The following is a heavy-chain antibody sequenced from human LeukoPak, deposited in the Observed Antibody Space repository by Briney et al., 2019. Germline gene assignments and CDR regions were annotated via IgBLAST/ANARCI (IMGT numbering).Heavy chain of an antibody. J-gene: IGHJ4*02. CDR2: IKQDGSEK. Sequence: PGGSLRLSFAASGFTFSSYWTSWVRQAPGKGLEWVANIKQDGSEKYYVDSVKGRFTISRDNAKNSLYLQMNSLRAEDTAVYYCARVVDTAMVLDYWGQGTLVTVSS. V-gene: IGHV3-7*01. CDR3: ARVVDTAMVLDY. D-gene: IGHD5-18*01. CDR1: GFTFSSYW.